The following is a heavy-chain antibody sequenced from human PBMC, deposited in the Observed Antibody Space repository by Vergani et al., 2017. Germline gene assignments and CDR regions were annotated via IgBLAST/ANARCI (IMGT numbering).Heavy chain of an antibody. CDR2: ISGSGGST. Sequence: EVQLLESGGGLVQPGGSLRLSCAASGFTFSSYAMSWVRQAPGKGLEWVSAISGSGGSTYYADSVKGRFTISRDNSKNTLDLQMNSLRAEDTAVYYCANAEGYSSSSRDFDYWGQGTLVTVSS. J-gene: IGHJ4*02. D-gene: IGHD6-6*01. CDR3: ANAEGYSSSSRDFDY. V-gene: IGHV3-23*01. CDR1: GFTFSSYA.